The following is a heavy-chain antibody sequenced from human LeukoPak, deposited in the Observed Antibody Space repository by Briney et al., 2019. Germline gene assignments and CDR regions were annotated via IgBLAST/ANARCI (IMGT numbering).Heavy chain of an antibody. V-gene: IGHV1-18*01. CDR1: GYTFTSYG. J-gene: IGHJ4*02. D-gene: IGHD1-26*01. Sequence: ASVKVSCKASGYTFTSYGISWVRQAPGQGLEWMGWISAYNGNTNYAQKLQGRVTMTTDTSTSTAYMELRSLRSDDTAVYYCAREARVGASVADFDYGGQGTLVTVSS. CDR2: ISAYNGNT. CDR3: AREARVGASVADFDY.